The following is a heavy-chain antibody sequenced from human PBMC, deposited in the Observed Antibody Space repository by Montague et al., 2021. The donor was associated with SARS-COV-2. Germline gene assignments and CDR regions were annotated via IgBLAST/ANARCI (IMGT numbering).Heavy chain of an antibody. CDR1: GESISNYY. D-gene: IGHD3-22*01. CDR3: ARHSGYYDSSGYYDY. V-gene: IGHV4-59*08. J-gene: IGHJ4*02. Sequence: SETLSLTCTVSGESISNYYWSWIRQPPGKGLEWIAYIYFSGSTNYNPSLESRVSISVNTSRNQFSLRLRSVTAADTAVYYCARHSGYYDSSGYYDYWGQGTLVTVSS. CDR2: IYFSGST.